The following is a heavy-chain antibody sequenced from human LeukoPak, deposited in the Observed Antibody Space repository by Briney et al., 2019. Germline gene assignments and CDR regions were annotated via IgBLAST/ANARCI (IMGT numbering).Heavy chain of an antibody. CDR2: IYPGDSET. CDR3: ARCIYSGPWFGELFNWFDP. V-gene: IGHV5-51*01. J-gene: IGHJ5*02. CDR1: GYSFTSYW. D-gene: IGHD3-10*01. Sequence: GESLKISCKGSGYSFTSYWIGWARHMPGKGLEWMGIIYPGDSETRNSPSLQGQVTISADKSISTAYLQWSSQKASHTAMYYCARCIYSGPWFGELFNWFDPWGQGTLVTDSS.